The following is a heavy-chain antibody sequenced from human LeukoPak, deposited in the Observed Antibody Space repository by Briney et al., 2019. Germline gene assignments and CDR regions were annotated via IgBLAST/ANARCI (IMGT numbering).Heavy chain of an antibody. D-gene: IGHD6-13*01. Sequence: PGGSLRLSCAASGFTFSGYWMSWVRQAPGKGLEWVANIKQDGSEKYYVDSVKGRFTISRDNAKNSLYLQMNSLRAEDTAVYYCARLQIAGTDYFDYWGQGTLVTVSS. CDR1: GFTFSGYW. CDR3: ARLQIAGTDYFDY. CDR2: IKQDGSEK. V-gene: IGHV3-7*01. J-gene: IGHJ4*02.